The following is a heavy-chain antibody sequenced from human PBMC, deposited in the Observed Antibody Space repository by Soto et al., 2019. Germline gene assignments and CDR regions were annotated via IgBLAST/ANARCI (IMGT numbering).Heavy chain of an antibody. Sequence: SQTLSLTCAISWYSFSINNSAFNLFRHSPSRVLEWLGRTYYRSKWYNDSAVSVRSLLIINPDTSKNQFSLQLNSVTPDATAVYYSARVGHNACRIDYWGQGTMVTVSS. V-gene: IGHV6-1*01. J-gene: IGHJ4*02. CDR1: WYSFSINNSA. D-gene: IGHD2-2*01. CDR3: ARVGHNACRIDY. CDR2: TYYRSKWYN.